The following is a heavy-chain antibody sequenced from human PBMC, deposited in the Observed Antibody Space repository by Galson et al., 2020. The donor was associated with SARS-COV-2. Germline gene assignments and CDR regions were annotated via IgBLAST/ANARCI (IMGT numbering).Heavy chain of an antibody. D-gene: IGHD1-26*01. CDR1: GFTFSDYG. CDR3: AKDSSWERAIGQ. Sequence: GGSLRLSCAASGFTFSDYGLHWVRQSPGRGLEWVAFVQYDGGQKYYADFVKGRFNISRDNSKNTLYLQMNSLTVEDTALYYCAKDSSWERAIGQWGLGVMVTVSS. J-gene: IGHJ4*02. V-gene: IGHV3-30*02. CDR2: VQYDGGQK.